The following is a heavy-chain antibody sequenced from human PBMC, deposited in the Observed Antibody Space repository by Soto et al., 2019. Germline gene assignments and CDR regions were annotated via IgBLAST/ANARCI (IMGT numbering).Heavy chain of an antibody. CDR3: ARGPTYSGSYYYGMDV. V-gene: IGHV4-34*01. D-gene: IGHD1-26*01. CDR2: INHSGST. J-gene: IGHJ6*02. CDR1: GGSFSGYY. Sequence: QVQLQQWGAGLLKPSETLSLTCAVYGGSFSGYYWSWIRQPPGKGLEWIGEINHSGSTNYNPSLKSRVPISVDTSKNQFSLELSSVTAADTAVYYWARGPTYSGSYYYGMDVWGQGTTVTVSS.